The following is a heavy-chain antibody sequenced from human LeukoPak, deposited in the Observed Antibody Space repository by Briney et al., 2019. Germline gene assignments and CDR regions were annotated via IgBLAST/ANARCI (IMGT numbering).Heavy chain of an antibody. D-gene: IGHD4-17*01. CDR3: AKANGDYGDYFDY. V-gene: IGHV3-9*03. CDR1: GFTFDDYA. CDR2: ISWNSGSI. Sequence: PGGSLRLSCAASGFTFDDYAMHCVRQAPGKGLEWVLGISWNSGSIVYAGSVKGRFTSCRDNAKNSLYLQMNSLRAEDMALYYCAKANGDYGDYFDYWGQGTLVTVSS. J-gene: IGHJ4*02.